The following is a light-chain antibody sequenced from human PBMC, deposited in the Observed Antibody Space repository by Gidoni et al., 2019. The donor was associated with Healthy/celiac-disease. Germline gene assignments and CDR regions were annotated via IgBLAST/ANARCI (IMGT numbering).Light chain of an antibody. CDR2: DAS. V-gene: IGKV3-11*01. CDR3: QQRRNWPPLT. Sequence: EIVLTHSPATLSLSPGERATLSCRASQSVSSYLAWYQQKPGQAPRLLIYDASNRATGTPARFSGSGSGTDFTLTISGLEPEDFAVYYCQQRRNWPPLTFGGGTKVEIK. CDR1: QSVSSY. J-gene: IGKJ4*01.